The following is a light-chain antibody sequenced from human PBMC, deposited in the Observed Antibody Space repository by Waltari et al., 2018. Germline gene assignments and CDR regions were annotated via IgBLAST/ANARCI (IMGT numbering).Light chain of an antibody. Sequence: QSVLTQPPSASATPGQRVTISCSGSRPNPGSNYLYWYQQLPGTAPKTLIYRNNERPSRVPDRFSASKYGTSASLVISGLRSEDEAVYYCASWDDSHYVFGPGTTVTVL. CDR1: RPNPGSNY. J-gene: IGLJ1*01. V-gene: IGLV1-47*01. CDR2: RNN. CDR3: ASWDDSHYV.